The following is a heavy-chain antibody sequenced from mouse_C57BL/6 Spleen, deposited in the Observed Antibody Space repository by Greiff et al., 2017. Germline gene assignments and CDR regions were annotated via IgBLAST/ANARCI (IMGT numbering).Heavy chain of an antibody. V-gene: IGHV1-20*01. CDR1: GYSFTGYF. D-gene: IGHD2-10*02. CDR2: INPYNGDT. J-gene: IGHJ2*01. Sequence: EVQLQQSGPELVKPGDSVKISCKASGYSFTGYFMNWVMQSHGKSLEWIGRINPYNGDTFYNQKFKGKATLTVDKSSSTAHMELRSLTSADSSVYYCARELYGNYYFDYWGQGTTLTVSS. CDR3: ARELYGNYYFDY.